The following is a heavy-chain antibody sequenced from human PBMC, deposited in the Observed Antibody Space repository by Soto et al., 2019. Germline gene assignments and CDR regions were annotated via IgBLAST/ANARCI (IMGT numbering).Heavy chain of an antibody. Sequence: GGSLRLSCAASGFTFSSYSMNWVRQAPGKGLEWVSSISSSSSYIYYADSVKGRFTISRDSAKNSLYLQMNSLRAEDTAVYYCARDPPYGGNPYYFDYWGQGTLVTVS. J-gene: IGHJ4*02. D-gene: IGHD4-17*01. V-gene: IGHV3-21*01. CDR1: GFTFSSYS. CDR2: ISSSSSYI. CDR3: ARDPPYGGNPYYFDY.